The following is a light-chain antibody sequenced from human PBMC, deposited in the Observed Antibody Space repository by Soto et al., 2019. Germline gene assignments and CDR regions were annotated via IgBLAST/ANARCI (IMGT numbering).Light chain of an antibody. V-gene: IGKV1-5*03. CDR2: QAS. CDR1: QSISSW. J-gene: IGKJ1*01. Sequence: DIQMTQSPSTLSASVGDRVTITCRASQSISSWLAWYQQKPGKAPKLLIYQASSLESGVQSRFSGSGSGTGFTLIISSLQPDDSATYYCQHHNSFPWTFGQGTKVEIK. CDR3: QHHNSFPWT.